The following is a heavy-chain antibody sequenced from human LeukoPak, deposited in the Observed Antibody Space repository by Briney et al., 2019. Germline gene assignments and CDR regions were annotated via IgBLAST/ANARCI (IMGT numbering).Heavy chain of an antibody. CDR1: GFTVSSNY. CDR3: ARDSQEFFQH. CDR2: IYSGGNT. V-gene: IGHV3-53*01. Sequence: GGSLGLSCAASGFTVSSNYMSWVRQAPGKGLEWVSLIYSGGNTYYADSVKGRFTISRDKSKNTLYLQMNSLRAEDTALYYCARDSQEFFQHWGQGTLVTVSS. J-gene: IGHJ1*01.